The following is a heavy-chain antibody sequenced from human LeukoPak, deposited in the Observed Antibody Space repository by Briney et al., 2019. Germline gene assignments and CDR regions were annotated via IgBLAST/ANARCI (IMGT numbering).Heavy chain of an antibody. D-gene: IGHD2-15*01. V-gene: IGHV3-23*01. CDR3: AKMMGWRLYDYCMDV. CDR1: GFAFSSFA. Sequence: GGSLRLSCVASGFAFSSFAMSWVRQAPGKGLEWVSGLTGSGSTYHADSVKGRFTISRDNSKNTLSLQMNSLRAEDTAVYYCAKMMGWRLYDYCMDVWGQGTTVTVSS. CDR2: LTGSGST. J-gene: IGHJ6*02.